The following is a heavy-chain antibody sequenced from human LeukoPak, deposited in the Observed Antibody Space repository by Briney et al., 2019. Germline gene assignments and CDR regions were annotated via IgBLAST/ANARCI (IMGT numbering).Heavy chain of an antibody. CDR3: AKGSYYYGSGSYSFDY. V-gene: IGHV3-11*01. J-gene: IGHJ4*02. CDR1: GFTFSDYY. CDR2: ISTGGNTI. Sequence: GGSLRLSCAASGFTFSDYYMSWIRQAPGKGLEWVSYISTGGNTIYYADSVKGRFTISRDNAKNSLYLQMNSLRAEDTAVYYCAKGSYYYGSGSYSFDYWGQGTLVTVPS. D-gene: IGHD3-10*01.